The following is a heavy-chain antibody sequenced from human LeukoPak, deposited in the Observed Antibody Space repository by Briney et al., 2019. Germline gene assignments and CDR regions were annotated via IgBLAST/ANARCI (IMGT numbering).Heavy chain of an antibody. CDR3: ARDWGSWDFDF. V-gene: IGHV3-11*04. CDR2: ISHIGSYI. J-gene: IGHJ4*02. CDR1: GFTFSDYY. D-gene: IGHD6-13*01. Sequence: GGSQRLSCAASGFTFSDYYMSWIRQAPGKGLEWVSSISHIGSYIYYSDSVKGRFTISRDNAKNSLYLQMNSLRAEDTAVYFCARDWGSWDFDFWGQGTLVTVSS.